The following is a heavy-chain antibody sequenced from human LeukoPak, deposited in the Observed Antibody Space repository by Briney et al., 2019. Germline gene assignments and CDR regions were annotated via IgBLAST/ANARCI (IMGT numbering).Heavy chain of an antibody. CDR2: ISGSGGST. CDR3: AKAGGRELWLDY. Sequence: PGGSLRLSCAASGFTFSSYAMSWVRQAPGKGLEWVSAISGSGGSTYYADSVKGRFTISRDNSKNTLYLQMNSLGAEDTAVYYCAKAGGRELWLDYWGQGTLVTVSS. D-gene: IGHD1-26*01. V-gene: IGHV3-23*01. J-gene: IGHJ4*02. CDR1: GFTFSSYA.